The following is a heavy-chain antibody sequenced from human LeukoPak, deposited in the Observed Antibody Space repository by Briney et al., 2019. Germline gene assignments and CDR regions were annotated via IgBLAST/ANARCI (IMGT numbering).Heavy chain of an antibody. CDR2: IYHSGRT. D-gene: IGHD3-3*01. CDR1: GYSISSGDY. J-gene: IGHJ4*02. CDR3: ASALRYDFWSGYYAPRYFDY. V-gene: IGHV4-38-2*02. Sequence: SETLSLTCTVSGYSISSGDYWGWIRQPPGKGLEWIGSIYHSGRTYYNPSLKSRVTISVDTSKNQFSLKLSSVTAADTAVYYCASALRYDFWSGYYAPRYFDYWGQGTLVTVSS.